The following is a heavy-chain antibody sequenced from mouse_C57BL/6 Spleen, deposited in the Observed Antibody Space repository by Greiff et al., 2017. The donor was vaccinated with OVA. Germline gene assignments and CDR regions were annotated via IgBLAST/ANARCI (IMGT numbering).Heavy chain of an antibody. CDR2: IRNKANGYTT. J-gene: IGHJ2*01. CDR3: ARFLYGSSPYFDY. D-gene: IGHD1-1*01. V-gene: IGHV7-3*01. CDR1: GFTFTDYY. Sequence: EVKVEESGGGLVQPGGSLSLSCAASGFTFTDYYMSWVRQPPGKALEWLGFIRNKANGYTTEYSAYVKGRFTISRDNSQSILYLQMHALRADDSATYYCARFLYGSSPYFDYWGQGTTLTVSS.